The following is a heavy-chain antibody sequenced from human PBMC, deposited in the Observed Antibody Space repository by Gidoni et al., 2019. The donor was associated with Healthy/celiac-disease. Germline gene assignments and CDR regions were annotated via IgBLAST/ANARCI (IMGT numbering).Heavy chain of an antibody. J-gene: IGHJ4*02. CDR1: GGSVSSGSYY. D-gene: IGHD3-9*01. V-gene: IGHV4-61*01. CDR3: ARGGRYYDILTGPFDY. CDR2: IYYSVST. Sequence: QVQLQESGPGLVRPSETLYLPCTVSGGSVSSGSYYWSWFRQPPGKGLEWIGYIYYSVSTNYNPSLKSRVTISVDTSKNQFSLKLSSVTAADTAVYYCARGGRYYDILTGPFDYWGQGTLVTVSS.